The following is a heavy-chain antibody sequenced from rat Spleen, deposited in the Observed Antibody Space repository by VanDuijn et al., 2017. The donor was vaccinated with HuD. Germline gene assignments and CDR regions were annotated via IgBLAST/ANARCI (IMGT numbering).Heavy chain of an antibody. V-gene: IGHV2-30*01. CDR2: IWTGGST. D-gene: IGHD1-4*01. J-gene: IGHJ2*01. CDR3: ARELPGYNPFDY. CDR1: GFSLSNYG. Sequence: QVQLKESGPGLVQPSQTLSLTCTVSGFSLSNYGVFWVRQPPGKGLEWMGLIWTGGSTAYNSLLKSRLSISRDTSKSQVFLKMNSLQTEDTATYYCARELPGYNPFDYWGQGVMVTVSS.